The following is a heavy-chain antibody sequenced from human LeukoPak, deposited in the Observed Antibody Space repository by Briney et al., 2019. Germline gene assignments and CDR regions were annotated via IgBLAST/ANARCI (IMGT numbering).Heavy chain of an antibody. CDR1: GFTFGSHA. CDR2: IFGSGGSP. J-gene: IGHJ4*02. CDR3: AVGIAARPVY. Sequence: GSLVLSCEASGFTFGSHAMYGVREAPGKGLEWVAGIFGSGGSPHYADPVKGRYTISRDNSKNTLYLQMNSLRAEDTAVYYCAVGIAARPVYWGQGTLVTVPS. V-gene: IGHV3-23*01. D-gene: IGHD6-6*01.